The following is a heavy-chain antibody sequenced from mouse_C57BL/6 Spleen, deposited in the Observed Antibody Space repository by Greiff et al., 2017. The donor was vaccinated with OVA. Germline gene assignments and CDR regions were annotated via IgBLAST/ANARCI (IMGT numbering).Heavy chain of an antibody. CDR3: AYQGAQATYAMDY. D-gene: IGHD3-2*02. CDR2: IDPANGNT. CDR1: GFNIENTY. J-gene: IGHJ4*01. V-gene: IGHV14-3*01. Sequence: EVQLQESVAELVRPGASVKLSCTASGFNIENTYMHWVKQRPEQGLEWIGRIDPANGNTKYAPKFQGKATITADTSSNTAYLQLSSLTSEDTAIYYCAYQGAQATYAMDYWGQGTSVTVSS.